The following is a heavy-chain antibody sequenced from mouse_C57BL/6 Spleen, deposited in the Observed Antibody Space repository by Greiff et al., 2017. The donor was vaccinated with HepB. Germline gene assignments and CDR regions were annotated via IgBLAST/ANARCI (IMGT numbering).Heavy chain of an antibody. J-gene: IGHJ2*01. CDR1: GYTFTSYW. Sequence: QVHVKQSGAELAKPGASVKLSCKASGYTFTSYWMHWVKQRPGQGLEWIGYINPSSGYTKYNQKFKDKATLTADKSSSTAYMQLSSLTYEDSAVYYCAKERNGYYFDYWGQGTTLTVSS. V-gene: IGHV1-7*01. CDR2: INPSSGYT. CDR3: AKERNGYYFDY.